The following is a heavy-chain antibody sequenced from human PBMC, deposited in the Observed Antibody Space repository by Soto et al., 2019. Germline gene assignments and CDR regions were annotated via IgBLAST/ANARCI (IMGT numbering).Heavy chain of an antibody. D-gene: IGHD2-2*01. Sequence: ASVKVSCKASGYTFTSYCMHWVRHAPGQGLEWMGIINPSGGSTSYAQKFQGRVTMTRDTSTSTVYMELSSLRSEDTAVYYCARDLGLSYCSSTSCPKGMDVWGQGTTVTVSS. CDR3: ARDLGLSYCSSTSCPKGMDV. J-gene: IGHJ6*02. V-gene: IGHV1-46*01. CDR1: GYTFTSYC. CDR2: INPSGGST.